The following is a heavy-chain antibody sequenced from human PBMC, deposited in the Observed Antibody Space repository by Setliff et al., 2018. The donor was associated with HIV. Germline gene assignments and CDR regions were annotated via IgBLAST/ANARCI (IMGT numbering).Heavy chain of an antibody. V-gene: IGHV4-61*02. J-gene: IGHJ4*02. CDR1: GGSINNGTYF. D-gene: IGHD1-26*01. Sequence: SETLSLTCTVSGGSINNGTYFWTWIRQPAGKPLEWVGRVYTSGSATYNPSLKSRVTISVDTSKNQFSLKLSSVTAADTAVYYCARAFSGNYYGGVDYWGQGTLVTVSS. CDR2: VYTSGSA. CDR3: ARAFSGNYYGGVDY.